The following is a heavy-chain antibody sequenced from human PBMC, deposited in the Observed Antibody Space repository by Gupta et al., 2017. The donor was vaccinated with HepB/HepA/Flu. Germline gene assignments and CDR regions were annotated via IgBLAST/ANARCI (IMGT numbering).Heavy chain of an antibody. D-gene: IGHD6-19*01. CDR1: GFTFSSYE. V-gene: IGHV3-48*03. J-gene: IGHJ2*01. Sequence: EVQLVESGGGLVQPGGSLRLSCAAFGFTFSSYEMNWVRQAPGKGLEWVSYISSSGSTIYYADSVKGRFTISRDNAKNSLYLQMNSLRAEDTAVYYCARDEIAVAGTLNWYFDLWGRGTLVTVSS. CDR2: ISSSGSTI. CDR3: ARDEIAVAGTLNWYFDL.